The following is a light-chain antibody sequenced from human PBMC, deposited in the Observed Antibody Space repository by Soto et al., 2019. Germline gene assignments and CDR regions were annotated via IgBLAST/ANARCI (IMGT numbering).Light chain of an antibody. CDR3: SSYGGSSNLV. CDR2: EVN. V-gene: IGLV2-8*01. J-gene: IGLJ2*01. Sequence: QSALTQPPSASGSPGQSVTISCTGTSSDVGGYNYVSWYQQHPGKAPKLMIYEVNKRPLGVPDRFSGSKSGNTASLTVSGLQAEDEADYYCSSYGGSSNLVFGGGTKLTVL. CDR1: SSDVGGYNY.